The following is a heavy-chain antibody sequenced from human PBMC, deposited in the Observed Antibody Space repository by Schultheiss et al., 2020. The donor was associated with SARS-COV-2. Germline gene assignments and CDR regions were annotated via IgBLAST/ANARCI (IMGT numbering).Heavy chain of an antibody. V-gene: IGHV3-47*01. D-gene: IGHD2-2*01. Sequence: GGSLRLSCAASGFAFSSYALHWVRRAPGKDLEWVSAIGTGGDTYYADSVMGRFTISRDNAKKSLYLHMNSLIAEDMAVYYCARDCCSSTSCYDNFDYWGQGTLVTVSS. J-gene: IGHJ4*02. CDR2: IGTGGDT. CDR1: GFAFSSYA. CDR3: ARDCCSSTSCYDNFDY.